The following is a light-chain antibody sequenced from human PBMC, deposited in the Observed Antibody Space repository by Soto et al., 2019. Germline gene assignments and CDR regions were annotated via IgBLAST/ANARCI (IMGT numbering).Light chain of an antibody. CDR2: GAS. V-gene: IGKV3-15*01. Sequence: EIVMTQSPATLSVSPGERATLPCRASQSVSGNLAWYQQKPGQAPRLLIYGASTRATGIPARFSCSRSGTEFTPTISSRQTDDFAVDYCQHYNSWPPITFGQGTRLEIK. CDR3: QHYNSWPPIT. CDR1: QSVSGN. J-gene: IGKJ5*01.